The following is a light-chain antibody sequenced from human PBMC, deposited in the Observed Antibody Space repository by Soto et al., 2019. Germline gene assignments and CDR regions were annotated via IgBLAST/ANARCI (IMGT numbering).Light chain of an antibody. J-gene: IGKJ4*01. Sequence: EIVLTQSPATLSLSPGERATLSCRASQSISSHLAWYQQKPGQAPRLLIYGASNRATGIPARFSGRGSGTDFTLTISSLEPEDFAVYYCQQRINWPLIFGGGTKVEIK. CDR3: QQRINWPLI. V-gene: IGKV3-11*01. CDR1: QSISSH. CDR2: GAS.